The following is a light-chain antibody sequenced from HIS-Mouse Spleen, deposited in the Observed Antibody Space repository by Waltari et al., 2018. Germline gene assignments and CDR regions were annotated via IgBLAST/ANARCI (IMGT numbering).Light chain of an antibody. CDR3: CSYAGSSTWV. J-gene: IGLJ3*02. V-gene: IGLV2-23*01. CDR1: SSDVGSYNL. CDR2: EGS. Sequence: QSALTQPASVSGSPGQSLPISCTRTSSDVGSYNLVPWYQQHPGKAPNLMIYEGSKRPSGVSNRFSGSKSGNTASLTISGLQAEDEADYYCCSYAGSSTWVFGGGTKLTVL.